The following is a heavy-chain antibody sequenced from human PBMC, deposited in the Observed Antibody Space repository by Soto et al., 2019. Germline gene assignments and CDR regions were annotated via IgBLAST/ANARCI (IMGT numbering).Heavy chain of an antibody. V-gene: IGHV3-30-3*01. CDR1: GFTFSSYA. CDR2: MSYDGSSE. Sequence: GGSLRLSCAASGFTFSSYAMHWVRQAPGKGLEWVAVMSYDGSSEFYADSVKGRFTISRDNSKNTLSLQMNSLRAEDTAVFYCARESQVAVAGTGGYFDYWGQGTLVTVSS. J-gene: IGHJ4*02. D-gene: IGHD6-19*01. CDR3: ARESQVAVAGTGGYFDY.